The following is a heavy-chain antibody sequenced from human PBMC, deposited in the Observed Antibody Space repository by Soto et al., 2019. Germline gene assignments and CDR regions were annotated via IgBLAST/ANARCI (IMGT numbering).Heavy chain of an antibody. Sequence: VKVSWKAPRATFTNSYINWVRQAPREVLEWMGVINPHGGSTAYAQKFKGRVTLTRDTSASTVYMEVSSLTSEDTAMYYCARSSGGNFGIIIEGTNWFAPWGQGTLVTVSS. J-gene: IGHJ5*02. CDR1: RATFTNSY. D-gene: IGHD1-26*01. CDR3: ARSSGGNFGIIIEGTNWFAP. CDR2: INPHGGST. V-gene: IGHV1-46*01.